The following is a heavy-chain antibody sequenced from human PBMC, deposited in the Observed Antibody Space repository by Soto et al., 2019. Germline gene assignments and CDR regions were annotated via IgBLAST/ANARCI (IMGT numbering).Heavy chain of an antibody. Sequence: QVQLQQWGAGLLKPSETLSLTCAVYGGSFSGYYWSWIRQPPGKGLEWIGEINHSGSTNYNPSLKSRVTISVDTSKNQSSLKLSSVTAADTAVYYCARGRWANVVVVPAAMNWFDPWGQGTLVTVSS. CDR3: ARGRWANVVVVPAAMNWFDP. D-gene: IGHD2-2*01. CDR2: INHSGST. CDR1: GGSFSGYY. V-gene: IGHV4-34*01. J-gene: IGHJ5*02.